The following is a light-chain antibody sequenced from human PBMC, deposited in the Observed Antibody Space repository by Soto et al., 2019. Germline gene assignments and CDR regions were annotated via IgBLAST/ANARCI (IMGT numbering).Light chain of an antibody. CDR3: LQHKSYPWT. Sequence: DIQMTQSPSAMSASVGDRVTITCRASQGIDYYLAWFQQKPGKVPRRLIYTASTLRSGVPSRFSGSGSGTEFTLTISSLQPEDFATYFCLQHKSYPWTFGQGTKVDIK. V-gene: IGKV1-17*03. CDR2: TAS. J-gene: IGKJ1*01. CDR1: QGIDYY.